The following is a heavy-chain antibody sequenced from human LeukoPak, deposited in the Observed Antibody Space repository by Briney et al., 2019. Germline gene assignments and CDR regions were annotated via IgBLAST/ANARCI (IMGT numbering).Heavy chain of an antibody. D-gene: IGHD5-24*01. CDR3: ARLVGSGYNLYYYYYYMDV. CDR1: GGSISSSNW. Sequence: SETLSLTCAVSGGSISSSNWWSWVRQPPGKGLEWIGEINHSGSTNYNPSLKSRVTISVDTSKNQFSLKLSSVTAADTAVYYCARLVGSGYNLYYYYYYMDVWGKGTTVTISS. J-gene: IGHJ6*03. V-gene: IGHV4-4*02. CDR2: INHSGST.